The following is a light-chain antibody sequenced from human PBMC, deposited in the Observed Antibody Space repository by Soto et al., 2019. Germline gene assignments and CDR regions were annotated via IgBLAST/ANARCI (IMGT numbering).Light chain of an antibody. J-gene: IGLJ2*01. V-gene: IGLV2-14*01. CDR2: DVS. CDR3: SSYTSSSTYVV. CDR1: SSDVGGYNY. Sequence: QSVLTQPASVSGSPGQSIITSCTGTSSDVGGYNYVSWYQQHPGKAPKLMIYDVSNRPSGVSNRFSGSKSGNTASLTISGLQAEDEADYYCSSYTSSSTYVVFGGGTKLAVL.